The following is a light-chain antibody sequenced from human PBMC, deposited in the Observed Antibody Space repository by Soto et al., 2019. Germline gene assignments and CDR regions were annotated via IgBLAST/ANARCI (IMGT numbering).Light chain of an antibody. CDR3: SSYTSSRSLDYV. CDR1: SSDIGRYLY. CDR2: EVS. V-gene: IGLV2-8*01. Sequence: QSVLTQPPSASGSPGQSVTISCTGTSSDIGRYLYVSWYQQHPGKAPKIIMYEVSRRPSGVPDRFSGSKSGNTASLTVSGLQAEDEADYYCSSYTSSRSLDYVFGTGTKVTVL. J-gene: IGLJ1*01.